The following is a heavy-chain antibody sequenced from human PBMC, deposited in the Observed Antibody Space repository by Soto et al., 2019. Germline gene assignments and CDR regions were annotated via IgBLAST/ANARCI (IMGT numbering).Heavy chain of an antibody. J-gene: IGHJ2*01. CDR3: AKDKVGGDGYNLFWYFDL. D-gene: IGHD5-12*01. CDR1: GFTFDDYA. Sequence: GGSLRLSCAASGFTFDDYAMHWVRQAPGKGLEWVSGISWNSGSIGYADSVKGRFTISRDNAKNSLYLQMNSLRAEDTALYYCAKDKVGGDGYNLFWYFDLWGRGTLVTVSS. CDR2: ISWNSGSI. V-gene: IGHV3-9*01.